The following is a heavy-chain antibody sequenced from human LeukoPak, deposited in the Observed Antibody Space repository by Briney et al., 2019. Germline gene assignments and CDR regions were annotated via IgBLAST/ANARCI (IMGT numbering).Heavy chain of an antibody. CDR3: ARGSLAKYSGVRTCH. J-gene: IGHJ4*02. V-gene: IGHV1-2*02. D-gene: IGHD6-25*01. CDR1: GYTFTGYY. Sequence: GASVKVSCKASGYTFTGYYMHWVRQAPGQGLEWMGWINPNSGGTNYAQKFQGRVTMTRDTSISTAYMELSRLRSDDTAVYYCARGSLAKYSGVRTCHWGQGTLVTVSS. CDR2: INPNSGGT.